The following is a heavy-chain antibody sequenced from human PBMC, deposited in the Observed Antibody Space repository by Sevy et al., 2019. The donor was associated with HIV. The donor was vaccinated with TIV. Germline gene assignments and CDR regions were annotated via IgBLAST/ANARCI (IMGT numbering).Heavy chain of an antibody. CDR3: ARLDSYSIGWSPRYYFDS. V-gene: IGHV5-51*01. CDR1: AYTFTTHW. J-gene: IGHJ4*02. D-gene: IGHD6-19*01. CDR2: MSPGDSDP. Sequence: GESLKISCKGSAYTFTTHWIGWVRQMPGKGLEWMGIMSPGDSDPRYSPSFQGQVTMSVDKSVSTTNLQWHSLETSDTAIYYCARLDSYSIGWSPRYYFDSWGQGTLVTVSS.